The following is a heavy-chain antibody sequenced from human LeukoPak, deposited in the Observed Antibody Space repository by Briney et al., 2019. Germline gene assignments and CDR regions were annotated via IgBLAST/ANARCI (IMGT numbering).Heavy chain of an antibody. J-gene: IGHJ4*02. Sequence: PSETLSLTCAVYGGSFSGYYWSWIRQPPGKGLEWIGEINHSGSTNYNPSLKSRVTISVDTSKNQFSLKLSSVTAADTAVYYCARREYSSSSHDYWGQGTLVTVSS. D-gene: IGHD6-6*01. CDR1: GGSFSGYY. CDR3: ARREYSSSSHDY. V-gene: IGHV4-34*01. CDR2: INHSGST.